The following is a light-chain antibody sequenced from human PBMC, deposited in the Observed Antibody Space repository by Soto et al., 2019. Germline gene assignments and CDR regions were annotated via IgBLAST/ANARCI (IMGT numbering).Light chain of an antibody. CDR3: CSYARSSTYV. Sequence: QSALTQPASVSGSPGQSITISCTGTSSDVGSYNLVSWYQQHPGKAPKLMIYEGSKRPSGVSNRFSGSKSGNTASLTISGLQTGDEADYYCCSYARSSTYVFGTGTKLTVL. J-gene: IGLJ1*01. V-gene: IGLV2-23*01. CDR2: EGS. CDR1: SSDVGSYNL.